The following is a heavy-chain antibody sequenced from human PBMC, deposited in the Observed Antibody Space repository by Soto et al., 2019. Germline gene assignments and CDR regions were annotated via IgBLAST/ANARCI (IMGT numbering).Heavy chain of an antibody. J-gene: IGHJ6*02. Sequence: QVQLQESGSGLVKPSQSLSLTCTVSGVSLNTADTWWSWIRQSPGKGLEFIGYYHSGGSTYYDASFRSRFIISADTSNSQFYLKLSSVNVADPAVYYCVRSRQMESGNDYGLDVWGQGTTVTVSS. CDR2: YHSGGST. CDR1: GVSLNTADTW. D-gene: IGHD1-1*01. CDR3: VRSRQMESGNDYGLDV. V-gene: IGHV4-30-4*01.